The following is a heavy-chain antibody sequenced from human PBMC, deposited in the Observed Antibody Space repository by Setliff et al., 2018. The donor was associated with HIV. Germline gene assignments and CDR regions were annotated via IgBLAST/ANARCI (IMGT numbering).Heavy chain of an antibody. Sequence: ASVKVSCKASGYTFTSYGISWVRQAPGQGLEWMGWISAYNGNTNHAQKLQGRVTMTTDTSTSTAYMDLRVLRSDDPAVYYCAREYYYDSSGYYYYYYMDVLGKGTTVTVSS. J-gene: IGHJ6*03. CDR2: ISAYNGNT. CDR1: GYTFTSYG. V-gene: IGHV1-18*01. CDR3: AREYYYDSSGYYYYYYMDV. D-gene: IGHD3-22*01.